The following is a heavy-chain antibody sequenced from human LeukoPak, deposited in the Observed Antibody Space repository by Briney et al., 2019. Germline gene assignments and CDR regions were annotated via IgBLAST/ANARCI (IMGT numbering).Heavy chain of an antibody. CDR2: IYSGGST. CDR1: GLTVSSKD. D-gene: IGHD5-12*01. Sequence: GGSLRLSCAASGLTVSSKDMSWVRQAPGKGLEWVSVIYSGGSTYYADSVKGRSTISRDNSKNTLYLQMNSLRAEDTAVYYCATLARYAFDIWSQGTMVTVSS. V-gene: IGHV3-53*01. J-gene: IGHJ3*02. CDR3: ATLARYAFDI.